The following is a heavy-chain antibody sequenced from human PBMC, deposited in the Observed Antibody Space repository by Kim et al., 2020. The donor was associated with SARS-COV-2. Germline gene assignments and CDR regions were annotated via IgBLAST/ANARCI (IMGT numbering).Heavy chain of an antibody. D-gene: IGHD3-22*01. CDR3: ARNYDSSGYYLKSYYF. Sequence: SETLSLTCTVSGGSISSSSYYWGWIRQPPGKGLEWIGNIYYSGSTYYNPSLKSRVTISVDTSKSHFSLKLNSVTAADTAVYYCARNYDSSGYYLKSYYF. J-gene: IGHJ4*01. V-gene: IGHV4-39*02. CDR1: GGSISSSSYY. CDR2: IYYSGST.